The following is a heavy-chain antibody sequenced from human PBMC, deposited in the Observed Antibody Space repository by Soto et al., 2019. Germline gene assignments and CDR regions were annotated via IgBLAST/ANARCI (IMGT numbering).Heavy chain of an antibody. Sequence: QVQLVQSGAEVKKPGASVKVSCKASGYTFTSYGISWVRQAPGQGLEWVGWISAYNGNTNYAQKLQDRVTMTTDTPTSTAYMELRSLRSDDTAVYSCARDSRQVAVAGIPDYFDYWGQGTLVTVSS. CDR2: ISAYNGNT. J-gene: IGHJ4*02. D-gene: IGHD6-19*01. V-gene: IGHV1-18*01. CDR1: GYTFTSYG. CDR3: ARDSRQVAVAGIPDYFDY.